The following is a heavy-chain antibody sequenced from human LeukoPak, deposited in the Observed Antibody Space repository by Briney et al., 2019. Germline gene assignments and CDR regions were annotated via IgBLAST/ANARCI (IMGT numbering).Heavy chain of an antibody. J-gene: IGHJ4*02. CDR1: GGSIGSYY. CDR3: ARAGYSSSWAHYFDY. Sequence: PSETLSLTCTVSGGSIGSYYWSWIRQSPGKGLEWIGYIFYSGSTNYNPSLKSRVTISVDTSKNQFSLKLSSVTAADTAVYYCARAGYSSSWAHYFDYWGQGTLVTVSS. CDR2: IFYSGST. V-gene: IGHV4-59*08. D-gene: IGHD6-13*01.